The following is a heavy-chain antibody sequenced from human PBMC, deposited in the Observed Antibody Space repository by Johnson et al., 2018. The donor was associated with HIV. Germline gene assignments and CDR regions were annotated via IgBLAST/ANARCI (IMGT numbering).Heavy chain of an antibody. V-gene: IGHV3-30*03. Sequence: VPLVESGGGVVQPGRSLRLSCAASGFTLSTYGMHWVRQAPGKGLEWVAVISYDGTNTYYADSVRGRFTISRDNSRNTVSLQMIILRPKDTAMYYCASGVTARAPLLIWGQGTMVTVSS. CDR1: GFTLSTYG. D-gene: IGHD6-6*01. J-gene: IGHJ3*02. CDR3: ASGVTARAPLLI. CDR2: ISYDGTNT.